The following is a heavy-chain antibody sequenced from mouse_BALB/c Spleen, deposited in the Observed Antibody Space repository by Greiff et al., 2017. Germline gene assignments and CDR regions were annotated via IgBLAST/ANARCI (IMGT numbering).Heavy chain of an antibody. J-gene: IGHJ3*01. V-gene: IGHV2-9*02. CDR2: IWAGGST. CDR1: GFSLTSYG. Sequence: VQLQESGPGLVAPSQSLSITCTVSGFSLTSYGVHWVRQPPGKGLEWLGVIWAGGSTNYNSALMSRLSISKDNSKSQVFLKMNSLQTDDTAMYYCARDYDGNYAWFAYWGQGTLVTVSA. D-gene: IGHD2-3*01. CDR3: ARDYDGNYAWFAY.